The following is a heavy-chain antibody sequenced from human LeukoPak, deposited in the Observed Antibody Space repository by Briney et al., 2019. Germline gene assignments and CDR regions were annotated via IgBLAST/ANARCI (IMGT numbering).Heavy chain of an antibody. CDR2: INHSGST. D-gene: IGHD6-13*01. J-gene: IGHJ5*02. Sequence: SETLSLTCAVYGGSFSGYYWSWIRQPPGKGLEWIGEINHSGSTNYNPSLKSRVTISADTSKNQFSLNLTSVTAAETGVYHCARHWGYTSSRPIENNWFDPWGQGTLVTVSS. CDR3: ARHWGYTSSRPIENNWFDP. CDR1: GGSFSGYY. V-gene: IGHV4-34*01.